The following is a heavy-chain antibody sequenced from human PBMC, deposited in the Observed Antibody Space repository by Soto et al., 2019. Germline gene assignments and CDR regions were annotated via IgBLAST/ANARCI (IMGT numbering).Heavy chain of an antibody. CDR1: GFTFGSSA. J-gene: IGHJ3*02. Sequence: GGSLRLSCAASGFTFGSSAMTWVRLAPGKGLEWVSSISGSGRTYYADSVKGRFTISRDNSKNTLYLQMNSLRAEDTAVYYCANSQYQLLLDAFDIWGQGTMVTVSS. D-gene: IGHD2-2*01. CDR2: ISGSGRT. V-gene: IGHV3-23*01. CDR3: ANSQYQLLLDAFDI.